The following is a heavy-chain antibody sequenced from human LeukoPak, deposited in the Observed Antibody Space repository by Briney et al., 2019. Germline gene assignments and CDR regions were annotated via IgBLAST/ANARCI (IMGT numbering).Heavy chain of an antibody. CDR2: ISGSGGST. J-gene: IGHJ4*02. V-gene: IGHV3-23*01. CDR3: AKVWFGGDSSGLRSDY. CDR1: GFTFSSYA. D-gene: IGHD3-22*01. Sequence: GGSLRLSCAASGFTFSSYAMSWVRQAPGKGLEWVSAISGSGGSTYYADSVKGRFTISRDNSKNTLYLQMNSLRAEDTAVYYCAKVWFGGDSSGLRSDYWGQGTLITVSS.